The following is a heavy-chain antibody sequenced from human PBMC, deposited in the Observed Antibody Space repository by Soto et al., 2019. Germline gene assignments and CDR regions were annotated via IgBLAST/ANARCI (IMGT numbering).Heavy chain of an antibody. Sequence: GGSLRLSCAASGFTFSSYGMHWVRQAPGKGLEWVAVIWYDGSNKYYADSVKGRFTISRDNSKNTLYLQMNSLRAEDTAVYYCARDRVWSGYYTGIITYWGQGTLVTVS. CDR3: ARDRVWSGYYTGIITY. CDR1: GFTFSSYG. CDR2: IWYDGSNK. J-gene: IGHJ4*02. D-gene: IGHD3-3*01. V-gene: IGHV3-33*01.